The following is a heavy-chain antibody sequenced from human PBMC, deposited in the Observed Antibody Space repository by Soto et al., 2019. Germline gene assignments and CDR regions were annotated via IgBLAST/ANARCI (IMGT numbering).Heavy chain of an antibody. CDR3: ARRISLGYCTRASCYGLDY. CDR2: INPDSGNT. J-gene: IGHJ4*02. Sequence: ASVKVSCKASGYTFTGYYMHWVRQAPGQGLEWMGWINPDSGNTGYAQKFQGRVTMTRNTSITTAYMELSSLRSEDTAVYYCARRISLGYCTRASCYGLDYWGQGTLVTVSS. V-gene: IGHV1-8*02. D-gene: IGHD2-2*01. CDR1: GYTFTGYY.